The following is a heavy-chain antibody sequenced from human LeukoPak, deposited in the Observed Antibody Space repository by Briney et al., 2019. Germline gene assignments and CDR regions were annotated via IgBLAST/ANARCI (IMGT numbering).Heavy chain of an antibody. Sequence: GGSLRLSCAASGFTFSSYGMHWVRQAPGKGLEWVAVIWYDGSNKYYADSVKGRFTISRDNSKNTLYLQMNSLRAEDTAVYHCARDLYYYGSGSLDYWGQGTLVTVSS. J-gene: IGHJ4*02. D-gene: IGHD3-10*01. CDR3: ARDLYYYGSGSLDY. CDR1: GFTFSSYG. CDR2: IWYDGSNK. V-gene: IGHV3-33*01.